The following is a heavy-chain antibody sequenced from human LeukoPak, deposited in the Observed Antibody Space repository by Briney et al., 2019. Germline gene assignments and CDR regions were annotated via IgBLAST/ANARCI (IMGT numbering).Heavy chain of an antibody. Sequence: GGSLRLSCAASGFTFSNYWMSWVRRAPGKGLDWVASIKQDGSEKYHVDSVKGRFTISRDNSKNTLFLQMKSLRAEDTAVYYCAKGPLIEVAGTTWDYWGQGTLVTVSS. CDR3: AKGPLIEVAGTTWDY. CDR1: GFTFSNYW. CDR2: IKQDGSEK. D-gene: IGHD6-19*01. J-gene: IGHJ4*02. V-gene: IGHV3-7*03.